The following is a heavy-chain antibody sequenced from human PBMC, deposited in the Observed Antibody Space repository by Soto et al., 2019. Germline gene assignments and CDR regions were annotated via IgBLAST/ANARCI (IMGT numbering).Heavy chain of an antibody. CDR1: GFTFSDHY. CDR3: ARLLAYCGGDCYSFAFDI. Sequence: GGSLRLSCAASGFTFSDHYMEWVRQSPGKGLEWVGRIRDKTNSYTTDYAASVKGRFTISRDDLKKSVYLQMNSLKTEDTAVYYCARLLAYCGGDCYSFAFDIWGQGTMVTASS. D-gene: IGHD2-21*02. J-gene: IGHJ3*02. CDR2: IRDKTNSYTT. V-gene: IGHV3-72*01.